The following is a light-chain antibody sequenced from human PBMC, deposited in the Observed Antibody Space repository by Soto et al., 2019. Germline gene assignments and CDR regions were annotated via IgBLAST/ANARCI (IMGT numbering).Light chain of an antibody. CDR2: DAF. Sequence: NFLTQSPATLSLSPGERATLSCRASQSVGIYLAWYQQKPGQAPRLLIYDAFQRATGIPARFSGSGSGTDFTLTIRSLESEDFAVYYCQHRSNWSPPYIFGQGTQVEMK. J-gene: IGKJ2*01. CDR1: QSVGIY. V-gene: IGKV3-11*01. CDR3: QHRSNWSPPYI.